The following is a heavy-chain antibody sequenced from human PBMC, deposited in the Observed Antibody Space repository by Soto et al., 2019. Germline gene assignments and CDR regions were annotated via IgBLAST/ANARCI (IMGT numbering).Heavy chain of an antibody. J-gene: IGHJ4*02. CDR2: INHSGST. V-gene: IGHV4-34*01. CDR1: GVSFSGYY. D-gene: IGHD3-16*02. CDR3: ARGKLSDYVWGSYRYHFDY. Sequence: LSLTCAVYGVSFSGYYWGWIRQPPGKGLEWVGEINHSGSTNYNPSLKSRVTISVDTSKNQFSLKLSSVTAADTAVYYCARGKLSDYVWGSYRYHFDYWGQGTVVTVSS.